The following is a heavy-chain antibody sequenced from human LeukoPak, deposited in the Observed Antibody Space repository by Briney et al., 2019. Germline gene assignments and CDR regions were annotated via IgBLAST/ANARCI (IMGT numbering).Heavy chain of an antibody. CDR2: IGTAGDT. CDR1: GFTLSNYA. V-gene: IGHV3-13*01. D-gene: IGHD1-26*01. J-gene: IGHJ4*02. Sequence: GGSLRLSCAASGFTLSNYAMHWVRQATGKGLEWVSAIGTAGDTFYPGSVKGRFTISRENAKNSLYLQMNNLRAEDTAVYYCARQMTPHGNFDYWGQGTLVTVSS. CDR3: ARQMTPHGNFDY.